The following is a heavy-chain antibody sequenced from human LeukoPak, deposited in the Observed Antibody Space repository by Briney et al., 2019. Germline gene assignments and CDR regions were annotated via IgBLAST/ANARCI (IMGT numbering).Heavy chain of an antibody. J-gene: IGHJ4*02. CDR2: IYSGGST. Sequence: PGGSLRLSCAASGFTVSSNYMSWVRQAPGKGLEWVSVIYSGGSTYYADSVKGRFTISRDNSKNTLYLQMNSLRAEDTAVYYCAKDLHSSGYYPNPFYFDYWGQGTLVTVSS. CDR1: GFTVSSNY. CDR3: AKDLHSSGYYPNPFYFDY. V-gene: IGHV3-53*05. D-gene: IGHD3-22*01.